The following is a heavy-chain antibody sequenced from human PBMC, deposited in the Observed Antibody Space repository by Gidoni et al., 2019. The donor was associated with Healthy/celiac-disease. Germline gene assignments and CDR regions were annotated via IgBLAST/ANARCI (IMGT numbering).Heavy chain of an antibody. J-gene: IGHJ3*02. CDR1: GFTFSSYG. D-gene: IGHD5-12*01. V-gene: IGHV3-33*01. CDR3: ARGGMATWGAFDI. CDR2: IWYDGSNK. Sequence: QVQLVESGGGVVQPGRSLRLSCAASGFTFSSYGMHWVRQAPGKGLEWVAVIWYDGSNKYYADSVKGRFTISRDNSKNTLYLQMNSLRAEDTAVYYCARGGMATWGAFDIWGQGTMVTVSS.